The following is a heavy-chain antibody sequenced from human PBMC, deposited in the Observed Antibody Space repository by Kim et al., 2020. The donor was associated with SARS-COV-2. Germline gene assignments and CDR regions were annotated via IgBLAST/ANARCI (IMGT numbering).Heavy chain of an antibody. D-gene: IGHD6-13*01. V-gene: IGHV3-9*01. Sequence: GYADSVKGRFTISRDNAKNSLYLQMNSLRAEDTALYYCAKDGAAAAPFDYWGQGTLVIVSS. J-gene: IGHJ4*02. CDR3: AKDGAAAAPFDY.